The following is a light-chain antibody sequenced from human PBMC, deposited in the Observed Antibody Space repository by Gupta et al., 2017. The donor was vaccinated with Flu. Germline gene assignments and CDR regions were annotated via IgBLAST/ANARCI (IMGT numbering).Light chain of an antibody. CDR1: SSNIGAGYD. Sequence: QSVLTQPPSVSGAPGQRVPISCTGSSSNIGAGYDVHWYRQLPGTAPKLLIYNDNNRPSGVPDRFSGSKSSTSASLAITGLQADDEADYYCQSYDSSLSDVLFGGGTKLTVL. CDR3: QSYDSSLSDVL. J-gene: IGLJ2*01. CDR2: NDN. V-gene: IGLV1-40*01.